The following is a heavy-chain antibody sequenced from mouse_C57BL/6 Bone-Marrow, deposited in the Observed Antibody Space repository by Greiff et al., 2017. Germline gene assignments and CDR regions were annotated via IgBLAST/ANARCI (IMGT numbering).Heavy chain of an antibody. D-gene: IGHD5-1*01. Sequence: EVKLMESGGDLVKPGGSLKLSCAASGFTFSSYGMSWVRQTPDKRLEWVATISSGGSYTYYPDSVTWRFTISRDNAKNTLYLQMSSLKSEDTAMYYCARHTYWFAYWGQGTLVTVSA. V-gene: IGHV5-6*01. CDR1: GFTFSSYG. J-gene: IGHJ3*01. CDR2: ISSGGSYT. CDR3: ARHTYWFAY.